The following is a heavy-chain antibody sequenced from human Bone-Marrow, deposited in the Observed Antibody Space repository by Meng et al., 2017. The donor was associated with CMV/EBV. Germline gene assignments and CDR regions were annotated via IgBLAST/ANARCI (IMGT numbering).Heavy chain of an antibody. V-gene: IGHV3-30*02. CDR1: GFTFSSYG. Sequence: GESLKISCAASGFTFSSYGMHWVRQAPGKGLEWVAVIWYDGSNKYYADSVKGRFTISRDNSKNTLYLQMNSLRAEDTAVYYCAKDINTAMVFPYYGMDVWGQGTTVTGSS. J-gene: IGHJ6*02. D-gene: IGHD5-18*01. CDR2: IWYDGSNK. CDR3: AKDINTAMVFPYYGMDV.